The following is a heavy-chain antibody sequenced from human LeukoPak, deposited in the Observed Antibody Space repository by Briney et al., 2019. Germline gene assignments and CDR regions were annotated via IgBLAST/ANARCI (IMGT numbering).Heavy chain of an antibody. V-gene: IGHV4-39*01. CDR3: ARRTGRLYYMDV. J-gene: IGHJ6*03. CDR1: GGSISSSVYY. CDR2: VYHSGST. Sequence: SETLSLTCTVSGGSISSSVYYWGWIRQPPGKGLEWIGSVYHSGSTYYNPSLKSRVTISVDTSKNQFSLKLTSVTAVDTAIYYCARRTGRLYYMDVWGEGTTVTVSS. D-gene: IGHD3/OR15-3a*01.